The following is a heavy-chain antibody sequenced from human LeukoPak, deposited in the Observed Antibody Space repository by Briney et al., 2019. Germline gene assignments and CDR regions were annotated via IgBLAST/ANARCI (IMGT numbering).Heavy chain of an antibody. D-gene: IGHD3-16*01. CDR3: ARGWGGNIDQ. CDR1: GDSVSSNSAA. CDR2: TYYRSNWYT. Sequence: SQTLSLTCAISGDSVSSNSAAWNWIRQSPSRGLEWLGRTYYRSNWYTYYAVSVKCRITINSDTSKNHFSLQLNSITPEDTAVYYCARGWGGNIDQWGQGTLVTVSS. J-gene: IGHJ5*02. V-gene: IGHV6-1*01.